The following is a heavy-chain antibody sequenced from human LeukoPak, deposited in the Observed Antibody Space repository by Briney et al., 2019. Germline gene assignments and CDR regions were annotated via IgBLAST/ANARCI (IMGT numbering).Heavy chain of an antibody. V-gene: IGHV3-7*05. J-gene: IGHJ4*02. CDR3: VRDGHQGMLTWC. CDR1: GFTFRSEW. CDR2: IKEDGSEK. D-gene: IGHD3-16*01. Sequence: GGSLRLSCAASGFTFRSEWMSWVRQAPGKGLEYVANIKEDGSEKYYVDSVKGRFTISRDNSKNSLYLQKNSLRGEDTAVYYCVRDGHQGMLTWCWGQGTLVTVSS.